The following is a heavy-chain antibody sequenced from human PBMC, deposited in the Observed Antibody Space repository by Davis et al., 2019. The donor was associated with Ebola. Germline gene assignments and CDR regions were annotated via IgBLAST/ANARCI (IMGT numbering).Heavy chain of an antibody. CDR1: SFTFSSYG. CDR2: ISADGRDE. CDR3: TQAVAGPHLGS. D-gene: IGHD6-19*01. Sequence: GESLTISCAASSFTFSSYGMHWVRQAPGKGLEWVAAISADGRDECYVDSVKGRFTVSRDNSKNTVDLQMNSLRADDASVYYCTQAVAGPHLGSWGQGALVTVSS. V-gene: IGHV3-30*18. J-gene: IGHJ5*02.